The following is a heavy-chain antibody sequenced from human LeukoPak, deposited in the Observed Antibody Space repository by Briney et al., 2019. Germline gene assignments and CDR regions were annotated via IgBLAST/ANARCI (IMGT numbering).Heavy chain of an antibody. CDR1: GFTCSSYW. V-gene: IGHV3-7*01. CDR2: IKQDGSEK. D-gene: IGHD6-19*01. CDR3: ARIRRGWSQNWDY. J-gene: IGHJ4*02. Sequence: GGSLRLLCAASGFTCSSYWMSWVRQAPGKGLEWVANIKQDGSEKYYVDSVKGRFTISRDNAKNSLYLQMNSLRAEDTAVYYCARIRRGWSQNWDYWGQGNLVSVSS.